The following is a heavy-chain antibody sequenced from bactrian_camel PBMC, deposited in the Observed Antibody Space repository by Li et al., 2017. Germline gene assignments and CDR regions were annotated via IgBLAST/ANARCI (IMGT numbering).Heavy chain of an antibody. V-gene: IGHV3S53*01. Sequence: VQLVESGGGSVQAGGSLRLSCTTSGVSVSDYCMAWYRQAPGKEREGVAAIDNEGITSHADSVKGRFTISADNAKNTLWLQMDSLKPEDTAMYYCAQGPGVGYGGSCAELRGYINWGQGTQVTVS. CDR2: IDNEGIT. J-gene: IGHJ4*01. D-gene: IGHD6*01. CDR1: GVSVSDYC. CDR3: AQGPGVGYGGSCAELRGYIN.